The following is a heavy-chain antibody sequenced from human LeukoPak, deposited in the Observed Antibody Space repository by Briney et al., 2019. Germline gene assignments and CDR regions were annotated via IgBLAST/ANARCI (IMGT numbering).Heavy chain of an antibody. CDR2: MNPNSGNT. CDR3: ARAHYYDSSGVDY. CDR1: GYTFTSYD. J-gene: IGHJ4*02. Sequence: ASVTVSCKASGYTFTSYDINWVRQAAGQGLEWMGWMNPNSGNTGYAQKFQGRVTITRNTSISTAYMELSSLRSEDTAVYYCARAHYYDSSGVDYWGQGTLVTVSS. V-gene: IGHV1-8*03. D-gene: IGHD3-22*01.